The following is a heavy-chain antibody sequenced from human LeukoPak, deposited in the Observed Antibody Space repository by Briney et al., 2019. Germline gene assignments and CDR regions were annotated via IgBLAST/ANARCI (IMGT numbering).Heavy chain of an antibody. CDR2: ISYDGSNK. D-gene: IGHD6-13*01. V-gene: IGHV3-30-3*01. J-gene: IGHJ4*02. Sequence: GGSLRLSCAASGFTFSSYAMHWVRQAPGKGLEWVAVISYDGSNKYYADSVKGRFTISRDNSKNTLYLQMNSLRAEDTAVYYCARERPYSSSWCILDYWGQGTLVTVSS. CDR1: GFTFSSYA. CDR3: ARERPYSSSWCILDY.